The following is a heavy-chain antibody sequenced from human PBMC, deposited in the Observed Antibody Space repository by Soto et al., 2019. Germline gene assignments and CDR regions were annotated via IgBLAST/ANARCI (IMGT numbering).Heavy chain of an antibody. Sequence: GGSQRLSSAASGFNFRSYAMYWVRQAPGKGLEWLSTIGGSGGTTYYAASVKGRFAISRDNSKNILSLQMSSLRAEDTAVYYCANTGYWGQGTLVTVSS. V-gene: IGHV3-23*01. CDR3: ANTGY. CDR2: IGGSGGTT. J-gene: IGHJ4*02. CDR1: GFNFRSYA.